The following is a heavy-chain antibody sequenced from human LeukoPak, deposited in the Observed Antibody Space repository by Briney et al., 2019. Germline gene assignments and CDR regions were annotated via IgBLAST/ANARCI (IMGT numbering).Heavy chain of an antibody. CDR3: ARQWFGELPDY. V-gene: IGHV4-39*01. J-gene: IGHJ4*02. D-gene: IGHD3-10*01. CDR1: GGSISSSSYY. Sequence: SETLSLTCTVSGGSISSSSYYWGWIRQPPGKGLEWIGSIYYSGSTYYNPSLKSRVTISVDTSKNQFSLKLSSVTAADTAVYYCARQWFGELPDYWGQGTLVTVPS. CDR2: IYYSGST.